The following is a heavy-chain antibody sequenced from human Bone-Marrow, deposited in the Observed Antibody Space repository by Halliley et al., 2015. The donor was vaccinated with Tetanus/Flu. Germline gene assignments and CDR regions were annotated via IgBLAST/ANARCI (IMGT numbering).Heavy chain of an antibody. D-gene: IGHD6-19*01. CDR2: SSWNGDST. Sequence: VSTSSWNGDSTFYANAVKGRFTISRDNAKNFLYLQMNRVRGEDTAFYFCAREHHTGWYLADFDYWGQGTLVTVSS. J-gene: IGHJ4*02. CDR3: AREHHTGWYLADFDY. V-gene: IGHV3-20*03.